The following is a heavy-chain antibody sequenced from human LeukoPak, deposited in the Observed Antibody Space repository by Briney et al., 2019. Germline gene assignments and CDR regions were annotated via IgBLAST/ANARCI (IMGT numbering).Heavy chain of an antibody. CDR3: AKALEVATVLCAFDI. CDR1: GFTFSSYA. Sequence: PGASLRLSCEASGFTFSSYAMSWVRQAPGKGLEWVSGISGSGGSTYYADSVKGRFTVSRDNSKNTLYLQMNSLRAEDTAVYYCAKALEVATVLCAFDIWGQGTMVTVSS. CDR2: ISGSGGST. V-gene: IGHV3-23*01. J-gene: IGHJ3*02. D-gene: IGHD5-24*01.